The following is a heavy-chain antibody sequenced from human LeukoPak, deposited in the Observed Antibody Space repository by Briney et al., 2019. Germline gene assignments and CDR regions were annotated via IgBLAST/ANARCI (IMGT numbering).Heavy chain of an antibody. CDR3: ARDYGSGSYYPYNWFDP. V-gene: IGHV4-61*02. Sequence: SETLSLPCTVSGGSVSSGSYYWSWIRQPAGKGLEWIGRIYTSGSTNYNPSLKSRVTISVDTSKNQFSLKLSSVTAADTAVYYCARDYGSGSYYPYNWFDPWGQGTLVTVSS. J-gene: IGHJ5*02. CDR1: GGSVSSGSYY. D-gene: IGHD3-10*01. CDR2: IYTSGST.